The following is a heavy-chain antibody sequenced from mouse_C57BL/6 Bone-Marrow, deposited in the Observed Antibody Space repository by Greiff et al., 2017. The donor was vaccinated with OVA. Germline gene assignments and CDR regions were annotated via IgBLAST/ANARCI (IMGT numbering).Heavy chain of an antibody. D-gene: IGHD1-1*01. CDR2: IDPETGGT. V-gene: IGHV1-15*01. CDR1: GYTFTDYE. J-gene: IGHJ3*01. Sequence: VKLMESGAELVRPGASVTLSCKASGYTFTDYEMHWVKPTPVHGLAWIGAIDPETGGTAYNQKFKGKAILTADKSSSTAYMELRSLTSEDSAVYYCTDYYGSSPAWFAYWGQGTLVTVSA. CDR3: TDYYGSSPAWFAY.